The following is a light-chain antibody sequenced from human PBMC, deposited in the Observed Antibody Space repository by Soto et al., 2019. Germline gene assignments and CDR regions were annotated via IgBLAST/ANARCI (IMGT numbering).Light chain of an antibody. CDR2: EVR. CDR3: SSYAGSNWWV. J-gene: IGLJ1*01. CDR1: SRYVGGYNY. V-gene: IGLV2-8*01. Sequence: LTPPPPPSRAPGQSVTISLPGTSRYVGGYNYVSWYQQHPGKAPKLMIYEVRKRPSGVPDRFSGSKSGNTASLTVSGLQAEDEADYYCSSYAGSNWWVFGTGTKVTVL.